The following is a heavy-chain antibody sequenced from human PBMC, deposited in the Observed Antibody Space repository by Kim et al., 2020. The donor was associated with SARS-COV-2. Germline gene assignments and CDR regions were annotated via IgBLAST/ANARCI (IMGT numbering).Heavy chain of an antibody. J-gene: IGHJ4*02. CDR3: ARHMRGMQIYLAAQGTYFGY. CDR2: IYYSGST. D-gene: IGHD5-12*01. Sequence: SETLSLTCTVSGGSISSSSYYWGWIRQPPGKGLEWIGSIYYSGSTYYNPSLKSRVTISVDTAKNQFSLKLSSVTAADTAEPYCARHMRGMQIYLAAQGTYFGYWGQGTLVTVSS. CDR1: GGSISSSSYY. V-gene: IGHV4-39*01.